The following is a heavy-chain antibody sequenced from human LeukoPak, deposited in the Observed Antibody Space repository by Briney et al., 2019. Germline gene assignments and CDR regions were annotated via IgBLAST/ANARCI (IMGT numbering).Heavy chain of an antibody. CDR2: IYAGDSDT. CDR1: GYSFTSYW. V-gene: IGHV5-51*01. CDR3: ARASMVRGVINPGDY. J-gene: IGHJ4*02. D-gene: IGHD3-10*01. Sequence: GEALKSSCKGSGYSFTSYWIGWGRQMPGKGLEGMGIIYAGDSDTRYSPSFQGQVTISADKSISTAYLQWSSLKASDTAMYYCARASMVRGVINPGDYWGQGTLVTVSS.